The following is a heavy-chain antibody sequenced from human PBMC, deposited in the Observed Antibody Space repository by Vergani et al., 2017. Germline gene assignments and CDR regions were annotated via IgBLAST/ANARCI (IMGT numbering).Heavy chain of an antibody. CDR3: ARDTGTPYYYGMDV. J-gene: IGHJ6*02. D-gene: IGHD1-1*01. Sequence: EVQLVESGGGLVQPGGSLRLSCAASGFTVSSNYMSWVRQAPGKGLEWVSVIYSGGSTGYADSVKGRFTISRDNAKNSLYLQMNSLRAEDTALYHCARDTGTPYYYGMDVWGQGTTVTVSS. CDR2: IYSGGST. CDR1: GFTVSSNY. V-gene: IGHV3-53*01.